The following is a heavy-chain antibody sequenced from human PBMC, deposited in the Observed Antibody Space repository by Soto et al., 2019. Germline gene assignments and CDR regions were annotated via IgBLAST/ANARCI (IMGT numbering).Heavy chain of an antibody. Sequence: QVHLVQSGAEVKKPGASVNISCKASGYRFNSYLMFWVRQAPGQRPEWVGWINVDYGNTKYSQNVEGRVTISSDPPAPTVYRELSGLTTEDTVFFYCARKRGTSSLDYGGQGTLVPVSS. CDR2: INVDYGNT. CDR3: ARKRGTSSLDY. CDR1: GYRFNSYL. V-gene: IGHV1-3*01. D-gene: IGHD6-6*01. J-gene: IGHJ4*02.